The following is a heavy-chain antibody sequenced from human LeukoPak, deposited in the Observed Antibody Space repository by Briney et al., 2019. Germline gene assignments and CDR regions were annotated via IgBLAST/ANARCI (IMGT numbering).Heavy chain of an antibody. D-gene: IGHD6-19*01. CDR1: NGSFSNHF. J-gene: IGHJ3*02. CDR2: ISYSGSA. Sequence: SETLSLTCTVSNGSFSNHFWSWIRQPPGKGLEWIGYISYSGSAHYAPSLKSRVTISVDTSKSQFSLKLSSVTAADTAVYYCASGVAVDPDTFDIWGLGTLVAVSS. V-gene: IGHV4-59*08. CDR3: ASGVAVDPDTFDI.